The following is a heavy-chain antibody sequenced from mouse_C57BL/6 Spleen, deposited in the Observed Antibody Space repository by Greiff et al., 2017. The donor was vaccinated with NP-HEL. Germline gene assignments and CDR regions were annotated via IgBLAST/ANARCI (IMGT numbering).Heavy chain of an antibody. V-gene: IGHV1-39*01. D-gene: IGHD1-1*01. J-gene: IGHJ4*01. CDR2: SNPNYGTT. CDR1: GYSFTDYN. Sequence: EVQLQQSGPELVKPGASVKISCKASGYSFTDYNMNWVKQSNGKSLEWIAVSNPNYGTTSYNQNFKGKTTLTVDQSSSTAYMQLNSLTSEGSAVYDCARCYYYGSSYGYAMDYWSQGTSVTVSS. CDR3: ARCYYYGSSYGYAMDY.